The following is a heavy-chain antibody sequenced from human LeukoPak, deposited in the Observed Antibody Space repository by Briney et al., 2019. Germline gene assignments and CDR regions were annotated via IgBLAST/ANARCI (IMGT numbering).Heavy chain of an antibody. CDR3: AKGGGAYYYYYMDV. Sequence: GRSLRLSCAASGFTFDDYAMHWVRQAPGKGLEWVSGISWNSGSIDYADSVKGRFTISRDNAKNSLYLQMNSLRAEDTALYYCAKGGGAYYYYYMDVWGKGTTVTVSS. CDR1: GFTFDDYA. D-gene: IGHD3-3*01. CDR2: ISWNSGSI. V-gene: IGHV3-9*01. J-gene: IGHJ6*03.